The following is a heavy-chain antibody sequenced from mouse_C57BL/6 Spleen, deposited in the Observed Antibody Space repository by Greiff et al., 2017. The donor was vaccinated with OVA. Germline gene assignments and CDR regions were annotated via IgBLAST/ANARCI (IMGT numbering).Heavy chain of an antibody. CDR2: IHPNSGST. D-gene: IGHD2-1*01. J-gene: IGHJ2*01. Sequence: QVQLQQPGAELVKPGASVKLSCKASGYTFTSYWMHWVKQRPGQGLEWIGMIHPNSGSTNYNEKFKSKATLTVDKSSSTAYVQLSSLTSEDSAVYYCASGNYALYYFDYWGQGTTLTVSS. CDR3: ASGNYALYYFDY. CDR1: GYTFTSYW. V-gene: IGHV1-64*01.